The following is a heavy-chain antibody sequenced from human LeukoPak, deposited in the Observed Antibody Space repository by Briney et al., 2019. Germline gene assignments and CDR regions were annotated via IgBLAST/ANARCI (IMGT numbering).Heavy chain of an antibody. J-gene: IGHJ5*02. CDR1: GGTFSSYA. CDR2: IIPIFGTA. V-gene: IGHV1-69*13. CDR3: ARDEQQNTYNWFHP. D-gene: IGHD6-13*01. Sequence: GASVKVSCKASGGTFSSYAISWVRQAPGRGLEWMGGIIPIFGTANYAQKFQGRVTITADESTSTAYMELSSLRSEDTAVYYCARDEQQNTYNWFHPWGQGTLVTVSS.